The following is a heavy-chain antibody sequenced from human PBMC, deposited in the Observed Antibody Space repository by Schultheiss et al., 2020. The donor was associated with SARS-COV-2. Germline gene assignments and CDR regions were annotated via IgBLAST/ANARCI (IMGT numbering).Heavy chain of an antibody. J-gene: IGHJ6*02. CDR3: ARDGYYDFWSGRYYYYGMDV. D-gene: IGHD3-3*01. CDR2: ISSSSSTI. Sequence: GGSLRLSCAASGFTFSDYYMSWIRQAPGKGLEWVSYISSSSSTIYYADSVKGRFTISRDNAKNSLYLQMNSLRAEDTAVYYCARDGYYDFWSGRYYYYGMDVWGQGTTVTVSS. CDR1: GFTFSDYY. V-gene: IGHV3-11*04.